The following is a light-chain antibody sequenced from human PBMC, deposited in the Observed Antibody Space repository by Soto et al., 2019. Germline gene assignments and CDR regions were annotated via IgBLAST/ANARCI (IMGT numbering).Light chain of an antibody. Sequence: QSALTQPASVSGSPGQSITISCTGTSSDVGGYNYVSWYQQHPGKAPKLMIYDVSNRPSGVSNRFSGSKSGNTASLTISGLQAEDEADYYCSSYTSRSAHVVFGGGTNVTVL. CDR3: SSYTSRSAHVV. V-gene: IGLV2-14*01. CDR2: DVS. J-gene: IGLJ2*01. CDR1: SSDVGGYNY.